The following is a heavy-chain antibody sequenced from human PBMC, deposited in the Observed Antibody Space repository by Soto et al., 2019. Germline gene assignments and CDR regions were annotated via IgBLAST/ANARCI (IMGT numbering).Heavy chain of an antibody. Sequence: GGTLRLSCAASGFTFSNAWMSWVRQAPGKGLEWVGRIKSKTDGGTTDYAAPVKGRFTISRDDSKNTLYLQMNSLKTEDTAVYYCISRPRGVGASIDYWGQGILGTGFS. V-gene: IGHV3-15*01. CDR3: ISRPRGVGASIDY. D-gene: IGHD1-26*01. CDR1: GFTFSNAW. CDR2: IKSKTDGGTT. J-gene: IGHJ4*02.